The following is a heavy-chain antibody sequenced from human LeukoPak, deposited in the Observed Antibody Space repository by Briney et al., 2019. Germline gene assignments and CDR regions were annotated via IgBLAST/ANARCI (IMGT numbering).Heavy chain of an antibody. D-gene: IGHD1-26*01. CDR3: AREVNRPTDADAFDI. Sequence: SQTLSLTCTVSGASIISDNHFWSWIPQHPGKDLEWLGYIHHSGRAFYSPSLESRLTISLDTSKNQFSLKLNSVIGADTAVYYCAREVNRPTDADAFDIWGQGTMVTVSS. CDR2: IHHSGRA. CDR1: GASIISDNHF. J-gene: IGHJ3*02. V-gene: IGHV4-31*03.